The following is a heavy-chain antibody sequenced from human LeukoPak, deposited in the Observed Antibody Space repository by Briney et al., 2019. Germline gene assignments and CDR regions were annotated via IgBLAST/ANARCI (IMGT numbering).Heavy chain of an antibody. D-gene: IGHD6-13*01. J-gene: IGHJ4*02. CDR3: AKDPYSSSGSQFDY. CDR2: IRYDGSNK. Sequence: PGGSLRLSCAASGFTFSSYGMHWVRQAPGKGLEWVAFIRYDGSNKYYADSVKGRFTISRDNSKNTLYLQMYSLRAEDTAVYYCAKDPYSSSGSQFDYWGQGTLVTVSS. CDR1: GFTFSSYG. V-gene: IGHV3-30*02.